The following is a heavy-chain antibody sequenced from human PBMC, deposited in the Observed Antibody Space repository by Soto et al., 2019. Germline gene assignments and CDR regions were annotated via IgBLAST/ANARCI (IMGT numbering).Heavy chain of an antibody. CDR3: AKSSGYSSSSLYGMDV. D-gene: IGHD6-13*01. CDR1: GYTFTSYA. J-gene: IGHJ6*02. Sequence: QVQLVQSGAEVKKPGASVKVSCKASGYTFTSYAMHWVRQAPGQRLEWMGWINAGNGHTKYSQKFQGRVTITRDTSASTAYMELSSLRSEDTAVYYCAKSSGYSSSSLYGMDVWGQGTTVTVSS. CDR2: INAGNGHT. V-gene: IGHV1-3*01.